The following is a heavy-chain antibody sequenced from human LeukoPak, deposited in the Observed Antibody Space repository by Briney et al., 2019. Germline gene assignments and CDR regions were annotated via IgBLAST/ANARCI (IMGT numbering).Heavy chain of an antibody. CDR3: ANGPDWGSTVGY. Sequence: GGSLRLSCAASGFTFSSYWMNWVRQAPGKGLEWVANIKQDGGETYYVDSVKGRFTISRDNSKNTLYLQMNSLRAEDTAVYYCANGPDWGSTVGYWGQGTLVTVSS. V-gene: IGHV3-7*03. CDR2: IKQDGGET. D-gene: IGHD7-27*01. CDR1: GFTFSSYW. J-gene: IGHJ4*02.